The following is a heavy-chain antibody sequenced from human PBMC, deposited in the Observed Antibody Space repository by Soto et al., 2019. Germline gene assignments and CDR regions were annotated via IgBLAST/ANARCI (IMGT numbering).Heavy chain of an antibody. CDR1: GFTFSSYG. J-gene: IGHJ1*01. V-gene: IGHV3-33*01. CDR2: IWYDGSNK. D-gene: IGHD6-19*01. CDR3: ARDRGGWYRNTEYFQH. Sequence: PGGSLRLSCAASGFTFSSYGMHWVRQAPGKGLEWVAVIWYDGSNKYYAVSVKGRFTISRDNSKNTLYLQMNSLRAEDTAVYYCARDRGGWYRNTEYFQHWGQGT.